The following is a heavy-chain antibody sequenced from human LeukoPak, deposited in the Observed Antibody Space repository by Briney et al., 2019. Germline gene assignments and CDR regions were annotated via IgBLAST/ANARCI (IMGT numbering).Heavy chain of an antibody. CDR2: VSWNSGSI. D-gene: IGHD1-1*01. V-gene: IGHV3-9*01. J-gene: IGHJ3*02. Sequence: GGSLRLSCAASGFTFDDYAMHCGRHAPGEGLGWGSGVSWNSGSIGYADSVKGRFTISRDNAKNSVYLQMNSLRGEDTGLYYCAKSSLERRGAFDIWGQGTMVTVSS. CDR1: GFTFDDYA. CDR3: AKSSLERRGAFDI.